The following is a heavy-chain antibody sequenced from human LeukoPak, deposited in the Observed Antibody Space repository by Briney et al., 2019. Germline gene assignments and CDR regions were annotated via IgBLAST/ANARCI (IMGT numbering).Heavy chain of an antibody. CDR3: ARVSYDSSGTFRYYYYMDV. CDR2: VNPNSGNT. V-gene: IGHV1-8*01. CDR1: GYTFTSYD. J-gene: IGHJ6*03. D-gene: IGHD3-22*01. Sequence: ASVKVSCKASGYTFTSYDINWVRQATGQGLEWMGWVNPNSGNTGYAQKFQGRVTMTRNTSISTAYMELSSLRSEDTAVYYCARVSYDSSGTFRYYYYMDVWGKGTTVTISS.